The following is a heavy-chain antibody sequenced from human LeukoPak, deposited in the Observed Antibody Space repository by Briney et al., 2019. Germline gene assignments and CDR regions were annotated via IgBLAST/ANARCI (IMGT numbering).Heavy chain of an antibody. CDR3: AGEGGITIFGVVPRWFDP. CDR1: GGSISSSSYY. Sequence: SETLSLTCTVSGGSISSSSYYWGWIRQPPGKGLEWIGSIYYSGSTYYNPSLKSRVTMSVDTSKNQFSLKLSSVTAADTAVYYCAGEGGITIFGVVPRWFDPWGQGTLVTVSS. V-gene: IGHV4-39*07. D-gene: IGHD3-3*01. J-gene: IGHJ5*02. CDR2: IYYSGST.